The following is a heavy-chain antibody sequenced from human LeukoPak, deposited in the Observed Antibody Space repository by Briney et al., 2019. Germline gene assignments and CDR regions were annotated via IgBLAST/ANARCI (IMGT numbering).Heavy chain of an antibody. J-gene: IGHJ4*02. CDR3: ARDGMDRDSSGYYTFGGLDY. CDR2: INPSGGST. Sequence: ASVKVSCKASGYTFTSYYMHWVRQAPGQGLEWMGIINPSGGSTSYAQKFQGRVTMTRDTSTSTVYMELSSLRSEDTAVYYCARDGMDRDSSGYYTFGGLDYWGQGTLVTVSS. V-gene: IGHV1-46*01. D-gene: IGHD3-22*01. CDR1: GYTFTSYY.